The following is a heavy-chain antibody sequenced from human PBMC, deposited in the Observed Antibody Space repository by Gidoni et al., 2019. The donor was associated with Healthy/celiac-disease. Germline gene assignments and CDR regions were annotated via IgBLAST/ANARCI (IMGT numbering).Heavy chain of an antibody. V-gene: IGHV5-51*01. J-gene: IGHJ3*02. CDR3: ARQFRPPGNDWLLYLDAFDI. Sequence: EVQLVQSGAEVKKPGESLKISCKGSGYSFTSYWIGWVRQMPGKGLEWMGIIYPGDSDTRYSPSFQGQVTISADKSISTAYLQWSSLKASDTAMYYCARQFRPPGNDWLLYLDAFDIWGQGTMVTVSS. CDR2: IYPGDSDT. CDR1: GYSFTSYW. D-gene: IGHD3-9*01.